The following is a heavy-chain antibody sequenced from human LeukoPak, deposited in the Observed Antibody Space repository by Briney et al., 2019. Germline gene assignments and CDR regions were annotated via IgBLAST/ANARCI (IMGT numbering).Heavy chain of an antibody. CDR3: ATHRGYSYGTAEDFDY. CDR1: GFTFSHYW. J-gene: IGHJ4*02. Sequence: PGGSLRLSCAASGFTFSHYWMSWVRQAPGKGLEWVANIKQDGSEKYYVDSAKGRFTISRDNAKNSLYLQMSSLRAEDTALYYCATHRGYSYGTAEDFDYWGQGTLVTVSS. D-gene: IGHD5-18*01. V-gene: IGHV3-7*01. CDR2: IKQDGSEK.